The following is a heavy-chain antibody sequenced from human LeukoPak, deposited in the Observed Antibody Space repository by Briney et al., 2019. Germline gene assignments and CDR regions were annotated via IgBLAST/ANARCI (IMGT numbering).Heavy chain of an antibody. CDR2: IWYDGSNK. D-gene: IGHD1-1*01. CDR1: GFTFNTFN. CDR3: AKVRGSGGALDY. V-gene: IGHV3-33*06. Sequence: GGSLRLSCAASGFTFNTFNMNWVRQAPGKGLEWVAVIWYDGSNKYYADSVKGRFTISRDNSKNTLYLQMNSLRAEDTAVYYCAKVRGSGGALDYWGQGTLVTVSS. J-gene: IGHJ4*02.